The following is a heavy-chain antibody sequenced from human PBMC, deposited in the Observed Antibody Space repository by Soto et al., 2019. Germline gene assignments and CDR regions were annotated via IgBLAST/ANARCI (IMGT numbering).Heavy chain of an antibody. Sequence: EVQLVESGGGLVQPGGSLRLSCAASVFTFSSYWMHWVRQAPGKGLVWVSRINGDGGTTNYADSVKGRFTISRDNAKNTLFLQMNSLRVEDAAVYYCARVGGSSWHWGQGTLVTVSS. CDR2: INGDGGTT. CDR3: ARVGGSSWH. CDR1: VFTFSSYW. J-gene: IGHJ4*02. D-gene: IGHD6-6*01. V-gene: IGHV3-74*01.